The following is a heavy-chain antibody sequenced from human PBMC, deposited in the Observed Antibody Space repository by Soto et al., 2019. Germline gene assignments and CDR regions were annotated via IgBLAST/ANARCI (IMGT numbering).Heavy chain of an antibody. CDR1: XXTFTSYY. V-gene: IGHV1-46*01. CDR3: ARVDYGDYVFDY. Sequence: QVQLVXSXAEVKKPGASVKVXCXXXXXTFTSYYXHXXXXXXXXXXXWMGIINPSGGSTSYAQKFQGRVTMTRDTSTSTVYMELSSLRSEDTAVYYCARVDYGDYVFDYWGQGTLVTVSS. J-gene: IGHJ4*02. CDR2: INPSGGST. D-gene: IGHD4-17*01.